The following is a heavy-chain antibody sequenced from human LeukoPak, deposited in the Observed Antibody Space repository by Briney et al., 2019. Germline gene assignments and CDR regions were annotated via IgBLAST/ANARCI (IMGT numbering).Heavy chain of an antibody. D-gene: IGHD2-21*02. CDR1: GFTFSSYS. J-gene: IGHJ4*02. V-gene: IGHV3-48*02. CDR2: ISSSSNTI. Sequence: GGSLRLSCAASGFTFSSYSMNWVRQAPGKGLEWVSYISSSSNTIYYADSVKGRFTISRDNDKKSLFLQMNSLRDEDTSVYYCARAVTVVTRGGLVFDYWGQGTLVTVSS. CDR3: ARAVTVVTRGGLVFDY.